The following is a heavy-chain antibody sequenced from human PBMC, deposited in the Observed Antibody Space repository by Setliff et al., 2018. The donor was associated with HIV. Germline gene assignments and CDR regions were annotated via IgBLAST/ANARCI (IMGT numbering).Heavy chain of an antibody. CDR3: ARGGSGNSYNGAFDY. J-gene: IGHJ4*02. CDR2: IYTSGST. Sequence: SETLSLTCTVSGGSISSYYWSWIRQPPGKGLEWIGSIYTSGSTNYNPSLKSRLTISLDTKNQFSLKLSSVTAADTAVYYCARGGSGNSYNGAFDYWGQGTLVTVSS. CDR1: GGSISSYY. V-gene: IGHV4-4*08. D-gene: IGHD3-10*01.